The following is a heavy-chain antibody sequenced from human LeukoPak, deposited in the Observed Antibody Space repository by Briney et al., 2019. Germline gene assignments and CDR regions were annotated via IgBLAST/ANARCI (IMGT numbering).Heavy chain of an antibody. D-gene: IGHD6-13*01. CDR3: ARGHSSGAAAD. V-gene: IGHV1-8*01. CDR2: MNPYSGNT. Sequence: ASVKVSCKASGYTFTSYDINWVRQATGQGLEWMGWMNPYSGNTGYAQKLQGRVTMTRNTSISTAYMELSSLRSEDPAVYYCARGHSSGAAADWGQGTLVTVFS. CDR1: GYTFTSYD. J-gene: IGHJ4*02.